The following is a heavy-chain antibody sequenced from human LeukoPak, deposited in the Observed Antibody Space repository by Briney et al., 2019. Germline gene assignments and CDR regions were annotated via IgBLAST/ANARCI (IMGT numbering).Heavy chain of an antibody. CDR2: IIPIFGTA. CDR3: ARGHGDYANNCYYFRGMDV. V-gene: IGHV1-69*13. D-gene: IGHD4-17*01. J-gene: IGHJ6*02. Sequence: GASVKVSCKASGGTFSSYAISWVRQAPGQGLEWMGGIIPIFGTANYAQKFQGRVTITADESTSTAYMELSSLKSEDTAVYYCARGHGDYANNCYYFRGMDVWGQGTTVTVSS. CDR1: GGTFSSYA.